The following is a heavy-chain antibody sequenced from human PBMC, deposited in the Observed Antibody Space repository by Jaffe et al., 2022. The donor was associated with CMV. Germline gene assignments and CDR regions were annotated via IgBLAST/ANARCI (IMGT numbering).Heavy chain of an antibody. CDR3: GLSYYYYYGMDV. Sequence: QVQLVQSGAEVKKPGASVKVSCKASGYTFTSYDINWVRQATGQGLEWMGWMNPNSGNTGYAQKFQGRVTMTRNTSISTAYMELSSLRSEDTAVYYCGLSYYYYYGMDVWGQGTTVTVSS. CDR1: GYTFTSYD. V-gene: IGHV1-8*01. J-gene: IGHJ6*02. CDR2: MNPNSGNT.